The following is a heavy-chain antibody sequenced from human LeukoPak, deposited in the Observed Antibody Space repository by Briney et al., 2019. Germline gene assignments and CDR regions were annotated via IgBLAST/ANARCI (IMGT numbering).Heavy chain of an antibody. CDR1: GYTFTDYY. CDR3: VRESRGILNYFDF. Sequence: ASVKVSCKASGYTFTDYYLHWVRQAPGQGLEWMGWINPENGGPNYAQKFQGRVTMTRDTSITTAYMELSRLRADDTAVYYCVRESRGILNYFDFWGQGTLVTVSS. CDR2: INPENGGP. D-gene: IGHD2-2*01. V-gene: IGHV1-2*02. J-gene: IGHJ4*02.